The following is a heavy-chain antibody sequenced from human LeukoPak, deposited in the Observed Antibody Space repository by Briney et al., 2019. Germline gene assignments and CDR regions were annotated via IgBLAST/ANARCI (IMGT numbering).Heavy chain of an antibody. CDR1: GGSFSGYY. J-gene: IGHJ4*02. V-gene: IGHV4-34*01. CDR3: ARGRTGYSYGYLRYYFDY. Sequence: SETLSLTCAVYGGSFSGYYWSWIRQPPGKGLEWIGEINHSGSTNYNPSLKSRVTISVDTSKNQFSLKLGSVTAADTAVYYCARGRTGYSYGYLRYYFDYWGQGTLVTVSS. D-gene: IGHD5-18*01. CDR2: INHSGST.